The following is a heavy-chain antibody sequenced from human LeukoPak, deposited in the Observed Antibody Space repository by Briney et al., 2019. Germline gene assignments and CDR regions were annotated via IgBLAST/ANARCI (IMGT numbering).Heavy chain of an antibody. D-gene: IGHD3-22*01. J-gene: IGHJ4*02. Sequence: SETLSLTCTVSGGSISSGDYYWSWIRQPPGKGLEWIGYIYYSGSTYYNPSLKSRVTISVDRSKNQFSLKLSSVTAADTAVYYCARGRSMYYYDSSGYPITFFDYWGQGTLVTVSS. CDR2: IYYSGST. CDR3: ARGRSMYYYDSSGYPITFFDY. CDR1: GGSISSGDYY. V-gene: IGHV4-30-4*01.